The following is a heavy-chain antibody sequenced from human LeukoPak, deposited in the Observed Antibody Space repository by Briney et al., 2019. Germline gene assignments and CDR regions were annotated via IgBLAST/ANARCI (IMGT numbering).Heavy chain of an antibody. J-gene: IGHJ4*02. CDR1: GFTFGSYA. CDR3: ARGFNDFWSGSQLEY. D-gene: IGHD3-3*01. V-gene: IGHV3-23*01. CDR2: ISGSGGST. Sequence: PGGSLRLSCAASGFTFGSYAMSWVRQAPGKGLEWVSAISGSGGSTYYADSVEGRFTISRDNSKSTVYLEINSLRSEDTAIYYCARGFNDFWSGSQLEYWGQGTLVTVSS.